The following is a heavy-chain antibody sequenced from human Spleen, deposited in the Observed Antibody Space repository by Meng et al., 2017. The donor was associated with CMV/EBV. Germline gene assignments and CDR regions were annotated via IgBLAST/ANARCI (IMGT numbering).Heavy chain of an antibody. CDR1: GDTFSSYA. J-gene: IGHJ4*02. Sequence: SVKVSCKASGDTFSSYAVSWVRQARGQGLEWMGGIIPSFGTTNYAQKFQGRVTISTDESMNTAYMELRSLSSEDTAVYYCAREHTGASVYDQGYFDYWGQGILVTV. D-gene: IGHD5/OR15-5a*01. CDR3: AREHTGASVYDQGYFDY. V-gene: IGHV1-69*05. CDR2: IIPSFGTT.